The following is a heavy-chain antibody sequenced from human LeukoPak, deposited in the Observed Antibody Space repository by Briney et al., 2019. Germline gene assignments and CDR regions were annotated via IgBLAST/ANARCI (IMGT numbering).Heavy chain of an antibody. CDR1: GFTFSSYS. CDR3: AGDGSSSWDYYYYMDV. J-gene: IGHJ6*03. V-gene: IGHV3-21*01. D-gene: IGHD6-6*01. Sequence: GGSLRLSCAASGFTFSSYSMNWVRQAPGKGLEWVSSISSSSSYIYYADSVKSRFTISRDNAKNSLYLQMNSLRAEDTAVYYCAGDGSSSWDYYYYMDVWGKGTTVTVSS. CDR2: ISSSSSYI.